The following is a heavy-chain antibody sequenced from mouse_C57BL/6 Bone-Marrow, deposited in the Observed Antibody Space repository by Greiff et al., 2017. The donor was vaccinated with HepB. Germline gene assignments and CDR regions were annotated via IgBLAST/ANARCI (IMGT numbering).Heavy chain of an antibody. CDR1: GYTFTSYD. CDR2: IYPRDGST. J-gene: IGHJ3*01. V-gene: IGHV1-85*01. Sequence: VQLQQSGPELVKPGASVKLSCKASGYTFTSYDINWVKQRPGQGLEWIGWIYPRDGSTKYNEKFKGKATLTVDTSSSTAYMELHSLTSEDSAVYFCARKGYYGGNAYWGQGTLVTVSA. CDR3: ARKGYYGGNAY. D-gene: IGHD1-1*01.